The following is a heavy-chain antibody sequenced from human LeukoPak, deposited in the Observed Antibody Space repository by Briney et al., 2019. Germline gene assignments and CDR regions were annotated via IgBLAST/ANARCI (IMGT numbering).Heavy chain of an antibody. CDR3: ARVITFGGIIALNWFDP. Sequence: SETLSLTCTVSGASISSYYWSWIRQPPGKGLEWIGYIYYSGNTNYNPSLKSRVTISVDTSKNQFSLKLSSVTAADTAVYYCARVITFGGIIALNWFDPWGQGTLVTVSS. CDR1: GASISSYY. CDR2: IYYSGNT. J-gene: IGHJ5*02. D-gene: IGHD3-16*02. V-gene: IGHV4-59*08.